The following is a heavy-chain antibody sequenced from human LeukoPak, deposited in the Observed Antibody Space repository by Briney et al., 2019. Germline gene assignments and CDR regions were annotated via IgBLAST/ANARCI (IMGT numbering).Heavy chain of an antibody. CDR1: GFTFSSYS. CDR2: ISSSSSYI. CDR3: ARALLRGIAAAGTIDY. Sequence: GRSLRLSCAASGFTFSSYSMNWVRQAPGKGLEWVSSISSSSSYIYYADSVKGRFTISRDNAKNSLYLQMNSLRAEDTAVYYCARALLRGIAAAGTIDYGGQGTLVTVSS. J-gene: IGHJ4*02. D-gene: IGHD6-13*01. V-gene: IGHV3-21*01.